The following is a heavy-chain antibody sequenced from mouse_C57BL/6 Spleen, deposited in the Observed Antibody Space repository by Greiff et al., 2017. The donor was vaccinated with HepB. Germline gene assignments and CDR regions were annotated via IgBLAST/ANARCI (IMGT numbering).Heavy chain of an antibody. CDR1: GFTFSSYA. Sequence: EVMLVESGGGLVKPGGSLKLSCAASGFTFSSYAMSWVRQTPEKRLEWVATISDGGSYTYYPDNVKGRFTISRDNAKNNLYLQMSHLKSEDTAMYYCARADYYGSSWYYFDYWGQGTTLTVSS. CDR3: ARADYYGSSWYYFDY. CDR2: ISDGGSYT. D-gene: IGHD1-1*01. V-gene: IGHV5-4*03. J-gene: IGHJ2*01.